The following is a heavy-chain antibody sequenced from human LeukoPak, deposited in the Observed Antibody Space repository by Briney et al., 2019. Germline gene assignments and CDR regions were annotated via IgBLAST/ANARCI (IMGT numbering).Heavy chain of an antibody. Sequence: GGSLRLSCAASGFTFSVAAMTWVRQAPGKGLEWVAIISYDGSNKYYADSVKGRFTISRDNSKNTLSLQMNSLRAEDTAVYSCAKSGYTSGWYHWFDLWGQGTLVTVSP. CDR1: GFTFSVAA. D-gene: IGHD6-19*01. V-gene: IGHV3-30*18. CDR3: AKSGYTSGWYHWFDL. J-gene: IGHJ5*02. CDR2: ISYDGSNK.